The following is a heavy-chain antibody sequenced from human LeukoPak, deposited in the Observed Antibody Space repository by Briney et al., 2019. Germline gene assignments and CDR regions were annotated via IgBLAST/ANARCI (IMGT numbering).Heavy chain of an antibody. J-gene: IGHJ4*02. CDR2: ISSSSSYI. V-gene: IGHV3-21*01. D-gene: IGHD2-2*01. Sequence: GGSLRLSCAASGFTFGSYSMNWVRQAPGKGLEWVSSISSSSSYIYYADSVKGRFTISRDNAKNSLYLQMNSLRAEDTAVYYCARSPRNIVVVPAAPDYWGQGTLVTVSS. CDR1: GFTFGSYS. CDR3: ARSPRNIVVVPAAPDY.